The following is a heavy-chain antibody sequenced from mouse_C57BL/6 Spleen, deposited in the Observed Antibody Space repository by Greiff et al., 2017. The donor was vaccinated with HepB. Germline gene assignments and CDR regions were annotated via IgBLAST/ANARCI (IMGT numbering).Heavy chain of an antibody. J-gene: IGHJ3*01. Sequence: QVQLKQPGAELVKPGASVKLSCKASGYTFTSYWMHWVKQRPGRGLEWIGRIDPNSGGTKYNEKFKSKATLTVDKPSSTAYMQLSSLTSEDSAVYYCARSERYDFSWFAYWGQGTLVTVSA. D-gene: IGHD2-4*01. CDR1: GYTFTSYW. CDR2: IDPNSGGT. V-gene: IGHV1-72*01. CDR3: ARSERYDFSWFAY.